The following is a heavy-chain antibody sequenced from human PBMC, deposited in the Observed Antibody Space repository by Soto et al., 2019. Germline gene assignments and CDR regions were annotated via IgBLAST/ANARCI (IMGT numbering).Heavy chain of an antibody. D-gene: IGHD3-10*01. V-gene: IGHV1-46*03. CDR2: INPSGGST. CDR1: GYTFTSYY. Sequence: QVQLVQSGAEVKKPGASVKVSCKASGYTFTSYYMHWVRQAPGQGLEWMGIINPSGGSTSYAQKFQGRVTMTRDTSTSTVYMELSSLRSEDTAVYYCARGESPLYYYGSGSYKFDYWGQGTLVTVSS. J-gene: IGHJ4*02. CDR3: ARGESPLYYYGSGSYKFDY.